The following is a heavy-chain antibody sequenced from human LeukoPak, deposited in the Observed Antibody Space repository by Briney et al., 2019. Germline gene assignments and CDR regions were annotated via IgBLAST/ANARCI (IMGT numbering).Heavy chain of an antibody. CDR2: IGTAGDT. V-gene: IGHV3-13*01. CDR3: TKDLTVAAGD. CDR1: GFTFSSYD. D-gene: IGHD6-13*01. Sequence: GGSLRLSCAASGFTFSSYDMHWVRQATGKGLEWVSAIGTAGDTYYPGSVKGRFTISRDNSKNTLYLQMNSLRAEDTAVYYCTKDLTVAAGDWGQGTLVTVSS. J-gene: IGHJ4*02.